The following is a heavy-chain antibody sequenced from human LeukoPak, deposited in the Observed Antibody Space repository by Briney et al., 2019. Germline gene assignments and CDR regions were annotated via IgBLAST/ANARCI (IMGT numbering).Heavy chain of an antibody. CDR1: GFTFSSYG. V-gene: IGHV3-30*18. J-gene: IGHJ5*02. D-gene: IGHD6-19*01. CDR2: ISYDGSNK. Sequence: PGGSLRLSCAASGFTFSSYGMHWVRQAPGKGLEWVAVISYDGSNKYYADSVKGRFTISRDNSKNTLYLQMNSLRAEDTAVYYCAKDPRPLGQRLAWFDPWGQGTLVTVSS. CDR3: AKDPRPLGQRLAWFDP.